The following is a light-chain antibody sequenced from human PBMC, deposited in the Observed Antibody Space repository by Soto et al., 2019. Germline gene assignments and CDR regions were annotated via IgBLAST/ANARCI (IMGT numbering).Light chain of an antibody. CDR2: GAS. CDR1: QSVSSN. CDR3: QQYNNWPPSWT. Sequence: EIVMTQSPATLSGSPGERATLSCRASQSVSSNLAWYQQKPGQAPRLLIHGASTRATGIPARFSGSGSGTEFTLTISSLQSEDFAVYSCQQYNNWPPSWTFGQGTKVEIK. J-gene: IGKJ1*01. V-gene: IGKV3-15*01.